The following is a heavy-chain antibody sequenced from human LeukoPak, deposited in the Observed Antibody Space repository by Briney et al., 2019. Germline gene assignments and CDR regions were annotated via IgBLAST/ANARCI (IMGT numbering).Heavy chain of an antibody. CDR1: GGSFSGYY. CDR2: INHSGST. CDR3: ARRKGWLRPGYNWFDP. D-gene: IGHD5-12*01. V-gene: IGHV4-34*01. J-gene: IGHJ5*02. Sequence: SETLSLTCAVYGGSFSGYYWSWIRQPPGKGLEWIGEINHSGSTNYNPSLKSRVTISVDTSKNQFSLKLSSVTAADTAVYYCARRKGWLRPGYNWFDPWGQGTLVTVSS.